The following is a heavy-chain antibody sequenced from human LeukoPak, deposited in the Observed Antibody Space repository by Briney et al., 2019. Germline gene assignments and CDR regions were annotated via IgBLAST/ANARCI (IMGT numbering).Heavy chain of an antibody. J-gene: IGHJ5*02. V-gene: IGHV4-30-4*01. CDR3: ARPYYYDSRIDT. D-gene: IGHD3-22*01. Sequence: PSETLSLTCTVSGCSSSSGDYYWSWIRQPPGKGLEWIGDTYYSGSTYYNPSLKNRVSISVDTSKNQFSLNLSSVTAADTAVYYCARPYYYDSRIDTWGQGTLVTVSS. CDR1: GCSSSSGDYY. CDR2: TYYSGST.